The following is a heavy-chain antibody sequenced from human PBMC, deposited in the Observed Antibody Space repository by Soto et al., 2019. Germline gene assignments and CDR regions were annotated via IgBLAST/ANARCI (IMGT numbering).Heavy chain of an antibody. CDR2: IIPIFGTA. D-gene: IGHD4-17*01. Sequence: SVKVSCKASGGTFSSYAISWVRQAPGQGLEWMGGIIPIFGTANYAQKFQGRVTITADESTSTAYMELSSLRSEDTAVYYCARETTVVTWDYYYYGMDVWGQGTTVTVSS. V-gene: IGHV1-69*13. J-gene: IGHJ6*02. CDR1: GGTFSSYA. CDR3: ARETTVVTWDYYYYGMDV.